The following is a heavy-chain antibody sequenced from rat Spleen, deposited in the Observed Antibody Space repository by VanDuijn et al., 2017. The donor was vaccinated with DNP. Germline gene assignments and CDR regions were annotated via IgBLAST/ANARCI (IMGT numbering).Heavy chain of an antibody. D-gene: IGHD1-4*01. J-gene: IGHJ1*01. CDR1: GYTFTTYY. CDR2: INTGSGGT. CDR3: TRRRLPYWYSDL. Sequence: QIQLQQSGAELAKPGSSVKISCKASGYTFTTYYISWIKQTTGQGLDYIGYINTGSGGTNYNEKFRGKATLTVDTSSNTAFMQLSSLTPDDSAVNYCTRRRLPYWYSDLWGPGTTVTVSS. V-gene: IGHV1-43*01.